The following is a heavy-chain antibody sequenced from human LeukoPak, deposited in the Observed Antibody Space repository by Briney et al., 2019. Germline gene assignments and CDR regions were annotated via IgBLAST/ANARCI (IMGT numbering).Heavy chain of an antibody. J-gene: IGHJ4*02. Sequence: SQTLSLTCTVSGGSISSGDYYWSWIRQPPGKGLEWIGYIYYSGSTYYNPSLKSRVTVSVDTSKNQFSPKLSSVTAADTAVYYCARALAYSSSWYDYWGQGTLVTVSS. CDR3: ARALAYSSSWYDY. D-gene: IGHD6-13*01. V-gene: IGHV4-30-4*08. CDR2: IYYSGST. CDR1: GGSISSGDYY.